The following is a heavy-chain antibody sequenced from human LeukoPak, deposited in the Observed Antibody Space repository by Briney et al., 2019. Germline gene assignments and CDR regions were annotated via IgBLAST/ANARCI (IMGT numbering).Heavy chain of an antibody. D-gene: IGHD2-2*01. Sequence: GESLKISCKGSGSNFTNYWIGWVRQVPGKGLEWLGIIYPGDSDTRYSPSFQGQVTISADKSISTAFLQWRSLRASDSALYYCARLNPAYYGMDVWGQGTTVTVSS. CDR2: IYPGDSDT. CDR3: ARLNPAYYGMDV. J-gene: IGHJ6*02. CDR1: GSNFTNYW. V-gene: IGHV5-51*01.